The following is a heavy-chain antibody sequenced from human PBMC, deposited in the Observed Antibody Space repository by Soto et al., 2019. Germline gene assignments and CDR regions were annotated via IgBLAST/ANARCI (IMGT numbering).Heavy chain of an antibody. CDR2: IWHDGSNK. CDR1: GFTFSSYG. J-gene: IGHJ6*02. V-gene: IGHV3-33*01. Sequence: QVQLVESGGGVVQPGRSLRLSCAASGFTFSSYGMHWVRQPPGKALEGVAVIWHDGSNKYYADTVKGRFTISRDNYKRTLYLQMNILGAEATAVYYCSRDSSGWYVDDYYYGMDVWGQGTTVTVAS. CDR3: SRDSSGWYVDDYYYGMDV. D-gene: IGHD6-19*01.